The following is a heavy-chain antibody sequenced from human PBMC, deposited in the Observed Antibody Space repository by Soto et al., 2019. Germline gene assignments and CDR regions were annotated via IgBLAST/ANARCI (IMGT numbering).Heavy chain of an antibody. CDR2: INHSGSI. CDR1: GGSFSGYY. J-gene: IGHJ4*01. CDR3: ARGNGMLLAVQRDALVKYYLDS. D-gene: IGHD2-8*01. V-gene: IGHV4-34*01. Sequence: KPSETLSRTCALYGGSFSGYYWSWIRQPRGKGLEWIGEINHSGSINYNPSLKSRVTISVDTSKNQFSLKLRSVTAADTAIYYCARGNGMLLAVQRDALVKYYLDSWRHRPLVTVSS.